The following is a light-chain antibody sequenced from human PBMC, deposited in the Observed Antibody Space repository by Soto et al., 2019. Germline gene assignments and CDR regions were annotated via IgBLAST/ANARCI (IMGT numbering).Light chain of an antibody. Sequence: IVMTQSPATLSMSPGERATLSCRASQSLNRDLAWYQQKPGQSPRLLIFGASIRATGIPARFSGSGSGTEFTLTIGSLQSEDFAVYYCHHYGISPPWTFGQGTKVDIK. V-gene: IGKV3-15*01. CDR1: QSLNRD. J-gene: IGKJ1*01. CDR3: HHYGISPPWT. CDR2: GAS.